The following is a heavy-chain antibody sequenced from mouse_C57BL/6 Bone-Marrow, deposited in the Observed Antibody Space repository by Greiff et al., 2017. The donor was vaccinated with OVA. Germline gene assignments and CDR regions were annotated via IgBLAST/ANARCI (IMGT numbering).Heavy chain of an antibody. CDR2: IRSKSSNYAT. D-gene: IGHD3-1*01. CDR3: VREGARWDVAYYFDY. V-gene: IGHV10-3*01. Sequence: DVKLVESGGGLVQPKGSLKLSCAASGFTFNTYAMHWVRQAPGKGLEWVARIRSKSSNYATYYADSVKDRFTISRDDSQSMLYLQMNNLKTEDTAMYYCVREGARWDVAYYFDYWGQGTTLTVSS. J-gene: IGHJ2*01. CDR1: GFTFNTYA.